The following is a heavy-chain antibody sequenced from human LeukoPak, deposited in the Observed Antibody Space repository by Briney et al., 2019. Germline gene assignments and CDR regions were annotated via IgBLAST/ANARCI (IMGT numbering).Heavy chain of an antibody. D-gene: IGHD3-10*01. CDR1: GYTFTSYA. Sequence: ASVKVSCTASGYTFTSYAMHWVRQAPGQRLEWMGWINAGNGNTKYSQKFQGRVTITRDTSASTAYMELSSLRSEDTAVYYCARAYGSGSYPYWGQGTLVTVSS. J-gene: IGHJ4*02. V-gene: IGHV1-3*01. CDR2: INAGNGNT. CDR3: ARAYGSGSYPY.